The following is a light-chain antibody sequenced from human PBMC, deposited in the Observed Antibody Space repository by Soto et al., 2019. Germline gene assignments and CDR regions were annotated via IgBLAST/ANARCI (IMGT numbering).Light chain of an antibody. CDR1: QSVSKY. CDR2: EAS. V-gene: IGKV3-11*01. CDR3: QQRSNWPPIT. Sequence: EIVLTQSPATLSLSPGERATLSSRTSQSVSKYLAWYQQKPGQPPRLLIYEASNRANGIPARFSGSGSGTDFTLTISSLEPDDFAVYYCQQRSNWPPITFGQGTRLEIK. J-gene: IGKJ5*01.